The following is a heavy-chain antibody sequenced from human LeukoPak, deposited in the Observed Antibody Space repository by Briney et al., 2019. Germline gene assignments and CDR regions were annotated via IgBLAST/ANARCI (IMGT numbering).Heavy chain of an antibody. J-gene: IGHJ6*02. CDR3: AKGIRRRSGGSCYSGLGYYYYYGMDV. CDR1: GFTFDDYA. Sequence: GGSLRLSCAASGFTFDDYAMHWVRQAPGKGLEWVSGISWNSGSIGYADSVKGRFTISRDNAKNSLYLQMNSLRAEDTALYYCAKGIRRRSGGSCYSGLGYYYYYGMDVWGQGTTVTASS. D-gene: IGHD2-15*01. V-gene: IGHV3-9*01. CDR2: ISWNSGSI.